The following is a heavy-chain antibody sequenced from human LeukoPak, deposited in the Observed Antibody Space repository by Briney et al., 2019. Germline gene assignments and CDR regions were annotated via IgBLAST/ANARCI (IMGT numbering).Heavy chain of an antibody. CDR3: ARIGYCSGGSCFHY. CDR1: GYTFTCYY. D-gene: IGHD2-15*01. CDR2: INPNSGGT. V-gene: IGHV1-2*02. Sequence: ASVKVSCKASGYTFTCYYMHWVRQAPGQGLEWMGWINPNSGGTNYAQKFQGRVTMTRDTSISTAYMELSRLRSDDTAVYYCARIGYCSGGSCFHYWGQGTLVTVSS. J-gene: IGHJ4*02.